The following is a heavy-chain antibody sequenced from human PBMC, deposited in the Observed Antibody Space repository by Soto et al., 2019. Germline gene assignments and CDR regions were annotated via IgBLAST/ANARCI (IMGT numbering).Heavy chain of an antibody. D-gene: IGHD4-4*01. Sequence: GGSLRLSCAASGFTFSNYWMSWVRQAPGRGLEWVANIKQDGSEKYYVDSVKGRFTISRDNAKNSLFLQMDSLRAEDTAVYYCSRVGYSNYAPFDYWGQGTPVTVSS. CDR2: IKQDGSEK. CDR1: GFTFSNYW. CDR3: SRVGYSNYAPFDY. J-gene: IGHJ4*02. V-gene: IGHV3-7*05.